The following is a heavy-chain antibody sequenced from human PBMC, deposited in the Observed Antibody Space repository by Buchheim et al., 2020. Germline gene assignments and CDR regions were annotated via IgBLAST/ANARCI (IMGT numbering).Heavy chain of an antibody. D-gene: IGHD1-1*01. V-gene: IGHV1-8*01. J-gene: IGHJ4*02. CDR3: ARDPYNWNDDLSLAGYYFDY. Sequence: QVQLVQSGAEVKKPGASVKVSCKASGYTFTSYDINWVRQATGQGLEWMGWMNPNSGNTGYAQKFQGRVTMTRNTSISTAYMELSSLRSEDTALYYCARDPYNWNDDLSLAGYYFDYWGQGTL. CDR2: MNPNSGNT. CDR1: GYTFTSYD.